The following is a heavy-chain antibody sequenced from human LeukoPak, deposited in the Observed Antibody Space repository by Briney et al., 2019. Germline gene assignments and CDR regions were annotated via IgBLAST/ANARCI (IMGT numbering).Heavy chain of an antibody. CDR2: ISGSGGST. Sequence: GGSLRLSCAASGFTFSSYAMSWVRQAPGKGLEWVSAISGSGGSTYYADSVKGRFTISRDNSKNTLYLQMNSLRAEDTAVYYCAIDPQYYYDSSGYGPWGQGTLVTVSS. CDR1: GFTFSSYA. CDR3: AIDPQYYYDSSGYGP. J-gene: IGHJ5*02. V-gene: IGHV3-23*01. D-gene: IGHD3-22*01.